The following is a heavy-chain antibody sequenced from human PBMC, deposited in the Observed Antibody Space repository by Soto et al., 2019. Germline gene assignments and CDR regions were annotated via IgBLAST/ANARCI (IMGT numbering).Heavy chain of an antibody. CDR1: GYTFTSYA. D-gene: IGHD2-21*02. J-gene: IGHJ4*02. V-gene: IGHV1-3*05. CDR3: ARSIVVVTALDY. CDR2: INAGNGNT. Sequence: QVQLVQSGAEEKKPGASVKVSCKAAGYTFTSYAMHWVRLAPGQRLEWMGWINAGNGNTKYSQKFQGRVTITRDTSASTAYMELSSLRSEDTAVYYCARSIVVVTALDYWGQGTLGTVSS.